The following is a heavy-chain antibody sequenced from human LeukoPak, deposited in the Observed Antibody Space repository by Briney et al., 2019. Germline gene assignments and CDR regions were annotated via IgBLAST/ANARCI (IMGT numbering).Heavy chain of an antibody. J-gene: IGHJ6*02. V-gene: IGHV1-2*02. CDR1: GYTFTGYY. D-gene: IGHD2-2*01. Sequence: ASVKVSCKASGYTFTGYYMHWVRQAPGQGLEWMGWINPHSGGTNYAQKFQGRVTMTRDTSISTAYMELSRLRSDDTAVYYCARYLECSSTSCFNYGMDVWGQGTTVTVSS. CDR2: INPHSGGT. CDR3: ARYLECSSTSCFNYGMDV.